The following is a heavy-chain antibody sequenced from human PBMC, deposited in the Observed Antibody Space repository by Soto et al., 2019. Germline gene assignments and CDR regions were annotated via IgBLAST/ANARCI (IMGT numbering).Heavy chain of an antibody. CDR3: ARSAGSDDFWSGPKYYYYGMDV. J-gene: IGHJ6*02. D-gene: IGHD3-3*01. Sequence: SVKVSCKASGGTFSSYAISWVRQAPGQGLEWTGGIIPIFGTANYAQKFQGRVTITADESTGTAYMELSSLRSEDTAVYYCARSAGSDDFWSGPKYYYYGMDVWGQGTTVTVSS. CDR2: IIPIFGTA. CDR1: GGTFSSYA. V-gene: IGHV1-69*13.